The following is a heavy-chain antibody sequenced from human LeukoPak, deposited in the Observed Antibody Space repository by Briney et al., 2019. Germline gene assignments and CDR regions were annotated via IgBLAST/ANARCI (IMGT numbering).Heavy chain of an antibody. CDR2: ISYDGSNE. CDR1: GFTFSSYG. CDR3: AKGGNDFYYYGLDV. V-gene: IGHV3-30*18. J-gene: IGHJ6*02. D-gene: IGHD1-1*01. Sequence: GGSLRLSCAASGFTFSSYGMHWVRQAPGRGLEWVAVISYDGSNEYYVDPVKGRFNISRDNSKNTLYLQMHSLRVEDTARYYCAKGGNDFYYYGLDVWGQGTTVTVSS.